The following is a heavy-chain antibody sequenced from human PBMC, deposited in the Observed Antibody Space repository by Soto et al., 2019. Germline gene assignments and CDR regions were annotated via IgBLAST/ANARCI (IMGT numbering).Heavy chain of an antibody. Sequence: HPWGSLRLASAASGFIFRTYAMNWSLQAQGKGLKWVSAISSSGDSEYYAESVRGRFTISRDNSINTLYLQMRSLRPEDTAVYYCAHPRGYGVFDAVDIWGQGTMVTVSS. CDR3: AHPRGYGVFDAVDI. D-gene: IGHD4-17*01. CDR1: GFIFRTYA. V-gene: IGHV3-23*01. J-gene: IGHJ3*02. CDR2: ISSSGDSE.